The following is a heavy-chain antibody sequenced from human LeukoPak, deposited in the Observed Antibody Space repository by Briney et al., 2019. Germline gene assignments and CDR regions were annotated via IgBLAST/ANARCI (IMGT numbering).Heavy chain of an antibody. CDR1: GFTFSVYA. CDR2: ISGSGGNT. V-gene: IGHV3-23*01. D-gene: IGHD4-17*01. Sequence: GGSLRLSCAASGFTFSVYAMSWVRQAPGKGLEWVSAISGSGGNTYYADSVKGRFTICRDNSKNTLYLQMDSLRADDTAAYYCAKLLNDYGDYYFDSWGQGTLVTVSS. CDR3: AKLLNDYGDYYFDS. J-gene: IGHJ4*02.